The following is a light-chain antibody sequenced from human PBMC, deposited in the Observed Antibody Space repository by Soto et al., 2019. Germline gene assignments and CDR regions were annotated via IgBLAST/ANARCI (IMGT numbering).Light chain of an antibody. V-gene: IGKV1-39*01. CDR3: HQTCSPPLT. J-gene: IGKJ4*01. Sequence: DIQVTQSPSSLSASIGDRVTFSCRASQNISTYLTWYQQKPGKAPTFLIYDASNLQTGAPSRFSGSGSGTDFTLTISSLHPEDFATYYWHQTCSPPLTFGGGT. CDR2: DAS. CDR1: QNISTY.